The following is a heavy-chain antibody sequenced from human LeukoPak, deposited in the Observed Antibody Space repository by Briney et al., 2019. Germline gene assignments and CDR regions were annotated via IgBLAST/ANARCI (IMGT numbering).Heavy chain of an antibody. CDR2: IIPILGIA. J-gene: IGHJ4*02. D-gene: IGHD2-15*01. CDR1: GGTFSSYA. V-gene: IGHV1-69*04. CDR3: ARGSLVAATLYWRGCFDY. Sequence: SVKVSCKASGGTFSSYAISWVRQAPGQGLEWMGRIIPILGIANYAQKFQGRVMITADKSTSTAYMELSSLRSEDTAVYYCARGSLVAATLYWRGCFDYWGQGTLVTVSS.